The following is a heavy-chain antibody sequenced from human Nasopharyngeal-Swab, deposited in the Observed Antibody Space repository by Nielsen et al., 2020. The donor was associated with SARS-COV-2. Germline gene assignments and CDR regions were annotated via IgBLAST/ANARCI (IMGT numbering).Heavy chain of an antibody. J-gene: IGHJ6*02. CDR2: ISSSSTYI. CDR3: ARDGLDYVLWSAYFMDV. V-gene: IGHV3-21*01. CDR1: GFTFTTVW. Sequence: GESLKISCAASGFTFTTVWMNWVRQAPGKGLEWVSSISSSSTYIYYADSVKGRFTISRDNAKNSLYLQMNSLRAEDTAVYYCARDGLDYVLWSAYFMDVWGQGTTVTVSS. D-gene: IGHD3-16*01.